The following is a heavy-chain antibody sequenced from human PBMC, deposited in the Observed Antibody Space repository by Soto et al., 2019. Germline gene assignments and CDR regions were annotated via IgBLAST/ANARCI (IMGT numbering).Heavy chain of an antibody. V-gene: IGHV2-5*02. CDR1: GFSLTTRGVG. CDR2: IYWDDDK. D-gene: IGHD3-16*01. CDR3: AHIPNYYQYDWFDP. Sequence: QITLKESGPTLVKPTQTLTLTCTFSGFSLTTRGVGVGWIRQPPVTALECLALIYWDDDKRYSPSLQSRLSITKDTSKNQVVLTMSNVDPVDTATYYCAHIPNYYQYDWFDPWGLGTLVSVSS. J-gene: IGHJ5*02.